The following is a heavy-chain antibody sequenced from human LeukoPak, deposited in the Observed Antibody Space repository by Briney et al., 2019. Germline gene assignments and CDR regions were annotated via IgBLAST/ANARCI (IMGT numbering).Heavy chain of an antibody. CDR2: IREDGTEI. D-gene: IGHD2-15*01. Sequence: GGSLRLPCAASGFTFSSHWMNWVRQAPGKGLEWVANIREDGTEIYYMDSVKGRFTISRDNAKNSLYLQMSSLRAEDTAVYYCARGVYSIDYWGQGTLVTVSS. J-gene: IGHJ4*02. V-gene: IGHV3-7*01. CDR1: GFTFSSHW. CDR3: ARGVYSIDY.